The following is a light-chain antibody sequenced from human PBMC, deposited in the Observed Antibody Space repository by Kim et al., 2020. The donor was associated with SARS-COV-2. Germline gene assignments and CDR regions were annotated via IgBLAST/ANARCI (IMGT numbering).Light chain of an antibody. CDR1: KLADID. CDR3: QMWDSATAI. Sequence: VSPGQTASITCSGEKLADIDVCWYRQMPGQSPVLVIYQDTKRPSGIPERFSGSNSGNTATLTISGTQAMDDADYYCQMWDSATAIFGGGTKLTVL. V-gene: IGLV3-1*01. CDR2: QDT. J-gene: IGLJ2*01.